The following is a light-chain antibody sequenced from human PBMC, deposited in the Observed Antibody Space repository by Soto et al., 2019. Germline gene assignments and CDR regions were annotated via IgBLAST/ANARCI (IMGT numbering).Light chain of an antibody. CDR2: GAS. J-gene: IGKJ4*01. CDR1: QSVSSSSY. Sequence: EIVLTQSPGTLSLSPGERATLSCRASQSVSSSSYLAWYQQKPGQAPRLLIYGASSRATGSPDRVSGSGSGTDFTLTISRLEPEDFAVYYCQLYGSSPLTFGGGTKVEIK. V-gene: IGKV3-20*01. CDR3: QLYGSSPLT.